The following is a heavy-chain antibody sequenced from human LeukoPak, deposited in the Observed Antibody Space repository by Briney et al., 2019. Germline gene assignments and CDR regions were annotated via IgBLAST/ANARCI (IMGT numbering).Heavy chain of an antibody. D-gene: IGHD1-26*01. CDR3: ARVKGVGAIDY. J-gene: IGHJ4*02. Sequence: SGGSLRLSCAASGFTFSSYSMNWVRRAPGKGLEWVSSISSSSSYIYYADSVKGRFTISRDNAKNSLYLQMNSLRAEDTAVYYCARVKGVGAIDYWGQGTLVTVSS. CDR1: GFTFSSYS. V-gene: IGHV3-21*01. CDR2: ISSSSSYI.